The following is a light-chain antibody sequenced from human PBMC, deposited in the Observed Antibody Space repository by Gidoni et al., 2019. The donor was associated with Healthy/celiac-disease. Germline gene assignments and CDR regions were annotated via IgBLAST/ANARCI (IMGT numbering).Light chain of an antibody. Sequence: AIRMTQSHSSFSASTGDRVTITCRASQGISSYLAWYQQKPVKAPKLLIYAASTLQSGVPSRFSGSGSGTDFTLTISCLQSEDFSTYYCQQYYSYRTFGQGTKVEIK. V-gene: IGKV1-8*01. CDR3: QQYYSYRT. CDR1: QGISSY. CDR2: AAS. J-gene: IGKJ1*01.